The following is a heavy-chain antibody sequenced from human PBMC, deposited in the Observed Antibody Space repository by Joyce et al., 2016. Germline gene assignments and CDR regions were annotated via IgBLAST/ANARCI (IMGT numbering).Heavy chain of an antibody. V-gene: IGHV3-23*01. Sequence: EVQLLESGGGLLQPGGSLRLSCAASGFTFRNYAMSWVRQAPGKGLEWVSTISGSGGDTYYTDPVKGRFTSSRDNSKNTLYLQMNSLRAEDTAVYFCAKKISSGWPVYYYYMDVWGNGTTVTVSS. J-gene: IGHJ6*03. CDR3: AKKISSGWPVYYYYMDV. CDR1: GFTFRNYA. CDR2: ISGSGGDT. D-gene: IGHD6-19*01.